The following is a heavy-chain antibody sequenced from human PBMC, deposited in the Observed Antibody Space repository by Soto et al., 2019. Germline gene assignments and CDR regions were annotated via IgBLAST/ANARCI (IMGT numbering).Heavy chain of an antibody. J-gene: IGHJ5*02. V-gene: IGHV1-69*08. Sequence: QVQLVQSGAEVKKPGSSVKVSCKASGGTFSSYTISWVRQAPGQGLEWMGRIIPILGIANYAQKFQGRVTIXXDXSTXTAYMELSSLRSEDTAVYYCARELGGGKVPVRFDPWGQGTLVTVSS. CDR1: GGTFSSYT. D-gene: IGHD2-15*01. CDR3: ARELGGGKVPVRFDP. CDR2: IIPILGIA.